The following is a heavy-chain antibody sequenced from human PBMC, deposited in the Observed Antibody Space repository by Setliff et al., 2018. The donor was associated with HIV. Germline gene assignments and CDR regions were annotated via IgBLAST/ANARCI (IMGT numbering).Heavy chain of an antibody. D-gene: IGHD4-17*01. J-gene: IGHJ4*02. Sequence: SETLSLTCTVSGGSISSYYWSWIRQPPGKGLEWIGRIYARGGTNYNPSLESRVTMSVDTSMNQFSLKLTSVTAADTAVYYCVGDETTVTFDYWGQGTLVTVSS. CDR3: VGDETTVTFDY. V-gene: IGHV4-4*07. CDR1: GGSISSYY. CDR2: IYARGGT.